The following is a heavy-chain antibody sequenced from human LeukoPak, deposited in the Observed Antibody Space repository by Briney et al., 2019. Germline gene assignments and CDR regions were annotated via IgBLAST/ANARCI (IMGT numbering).Heavy chain of an antibody. D-gene: IGHD6-13*01. V-gene: IGHV3-21*01. J-gene: IGHJ4*02. CDR1: GFTFSSYT. CDR2: ISSSTTYI. Sequence: PGGSLRLSCAASGFTFSSYTMNWVRQAPGKGLEWVSSISSSTTYIYYADSVKGRFTISRDNAQNSLFLQMNSLRAEDTALYYCARGTRAAAVGGTGFDFWGQGTLVTVSS. CDR3: ARGTRAAAVGGTGFDF.